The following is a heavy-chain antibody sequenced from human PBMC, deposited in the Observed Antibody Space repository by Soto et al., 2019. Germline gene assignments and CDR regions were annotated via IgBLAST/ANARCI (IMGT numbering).Heavy chain of an antibody. J-gene: IGHJ6*02. CDR1: GYTFTSYA. CDR2: INAGNGNT. V-gene: IGHV1-3*01. Sequence: ASVKVSCKASGYTFTSYAMHWVRQAPGQRLEWMGWINAGNGNTKYSQKFQGRVTITRDTSASTAYMELSSLRSEDTAVYYCARDYSNYPSITHYYCYGMDVWGQGNTVTVSS. CDR3: ARDYSNYPSITHYYCYGMDV. D-gene: IGHD4-4*01.